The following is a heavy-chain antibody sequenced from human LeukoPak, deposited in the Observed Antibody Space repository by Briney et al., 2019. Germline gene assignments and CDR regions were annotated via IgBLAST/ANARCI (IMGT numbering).Heavy chain of an antibody. V-gene: IGHV4-61*02. Sequence: PSQTLSLTCTVSGGSISSGSYYWSWIRQPAGKGLEWIGRIYTSGSTNYNPSLKSRVTISVDTSKNQFSLKLSSVTAADTAVYYCARDYCSSTSCYLSYWFDPWGQGTLVTVSS. CDR2: IYTSGST. CDR1: GGSISSGSYY. D-gene: IGHD2-2*01. J-gene: IGHJ5*02. CDR3: ARDYCSSTSCYLSYWFDP.